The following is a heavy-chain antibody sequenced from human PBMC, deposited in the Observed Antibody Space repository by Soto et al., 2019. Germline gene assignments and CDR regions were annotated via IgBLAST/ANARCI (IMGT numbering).Heavy chain of an antibody. D-gene: IGHD3-9*01. CDR3: ARDEYDYDILTGYSAPDYYYYYYGMDV. V-gene: IGHV3-11*01. J-gene: IGHJ6*02. CDR2: ISSSGSTI. CDR1: GFTFSDYY. Sequence: GGSLRLSCAASGFTFSDYYMSWIRQAPGKGLEWVSYISSSGSTIYYADSVKGRFTISRDNAKNSLYLQMNSLRAEDTAVYYCARDEYDYDILTGYSAPDYYYYYYGMDVWGQGTTVNVSS.